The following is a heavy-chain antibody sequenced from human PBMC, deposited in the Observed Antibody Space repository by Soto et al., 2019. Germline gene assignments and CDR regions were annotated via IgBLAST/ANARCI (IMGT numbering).Heavy chain of an antibody. Sequence: GGSWRLSCAASGFTFRTYGMHGFRQAPGKGLEGGAVISYDGSNKYYADSVKGRFTISRDNSKNTLYLQMNSLRAEDTAVYYCAKDLLGYCSGGSCYAGQYGMDVWGQGTTVTVSS. J-gene: IGHJ6*02. CDR2: ISYDGSNK. V-gene: IGHV3-30*18. D-gene: IGHD2-15*01. CDR3: AKDLLGYCSGGSCYAGQYGMDV. CDR1: GFTFRTYG.